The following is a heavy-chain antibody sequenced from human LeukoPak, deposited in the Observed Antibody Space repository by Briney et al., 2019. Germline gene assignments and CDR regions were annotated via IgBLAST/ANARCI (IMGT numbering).Heavy chain of an antibody. CDR2: ISAYNGNK. J-gene: IGHJ4*02. Sequence: GASVTVSFKASGYTFSRYGISWVRQAPGQGLEWMGWISAYNGNKNNAQKLQGRVSMTTDTSTSTAYMELRSLRYDDTAVYYCARDQGGSGYPGPFDYWGQGTLVTVSS. V-gene: IGHV1-18*01. CDR3: ARDQGGSGYPGPFDY. D-gene: IGHD3-22*01. CDR1: GYTFSRYG.